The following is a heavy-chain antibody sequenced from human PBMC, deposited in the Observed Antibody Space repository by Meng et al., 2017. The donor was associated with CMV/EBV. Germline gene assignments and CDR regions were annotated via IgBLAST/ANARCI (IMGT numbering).Heavy chain of an antibody. D-gene: IGHD2-21*01. J-gene: IGHJ6*02. CDR2: INHSGST. CDR1: GGSFSDYY. CDR3: ATRDGLFPGWGRYYYYGMDV. Sequence: GSLRLSCAVYGGSFSDYYWSWIRQPPGKGLEWIGEINHSGSTNYNPSLKSRVTISVDTSKNQFSLKLSSVTAADTAVYYCATRDGLFPGWGRYYYYGMDVWGQGTTVTVSS. V-gene: IGHV4-34*01.